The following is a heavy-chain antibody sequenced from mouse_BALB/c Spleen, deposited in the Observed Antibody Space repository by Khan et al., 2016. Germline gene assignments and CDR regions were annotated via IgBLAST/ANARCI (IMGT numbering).Heavy chain of an antibody. V-gene: IGHV9-3-1*01. CDR2: INTYTGEP. Sequence: QIQLVQSGPELKKPGETVKISCKASGYTFTNYGMNWVKQAPGKGLKWMSWINTYTGEPTYADDFKGRFAFSLETSASTAYLQINNLKNEDTATYFCARSQTARATGFAYWGQGTLVTVSA. J-gene: IGHJ3*01. CDR1: GYTFTNYG. D-gene: IGHD3-2*01. CDR3: ARSQTARATGFAY.